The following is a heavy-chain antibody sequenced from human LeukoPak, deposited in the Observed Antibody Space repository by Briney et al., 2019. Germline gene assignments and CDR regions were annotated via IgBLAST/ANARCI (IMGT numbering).Heavy chain of an antibody. CDR2: IYYSGST. CDR1: GGSISSYY. V-gene: IGHV4-39*01. Sequence: SETLSLTCTVSGGSISSYYWGWIRQPPGKGLEWIGSIYYSGSTYYSPSLKSRVTISVDTSKNQFSLKLSSVTAADTAVYYCARYNYGSGSYAIDYWGQGTLVTVSS. J-gene: IGHJ4*02. D-gene: IGHD3-10*01. CDR3: ARYNYGSGSYAIDY.